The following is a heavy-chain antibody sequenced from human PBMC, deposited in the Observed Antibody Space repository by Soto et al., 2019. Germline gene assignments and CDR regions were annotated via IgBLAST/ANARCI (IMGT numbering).Heavy chain of an antibody. CDR2: ISSSSSYI. CDR3: ARDDYYDSSGYYFGYYYYGMDV. Sequence: GGSLRLSCAASGFTFSSYSMNWVRQAPGKGLEWVSSISSSSSYIYYADSVKGRFTISRDNAKNSLYLQMNSLRAEDTAVYYCARDDYYDSSGYYFGYYYYGMDVWGQGXTVTVYS. J-gene: IGHJ6*02. D-gene: IGHD3-22*01. V-gene: IGHV3-21*01. CDR1: GFTFSSYS.